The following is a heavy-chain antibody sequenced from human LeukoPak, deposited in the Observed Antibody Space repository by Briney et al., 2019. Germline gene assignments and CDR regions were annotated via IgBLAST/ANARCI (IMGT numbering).Heavy chain of an antibody. CDR3: VSFYETY. CDR1: GSYW. J-gene: IGHJ4*02. V-gene: IGHV3-74*01. Sequence: GVLRPSCAASGSYWMHWVRQAPGKGLVWVSHINSDGSWTSYADSVKGRFTISKDNAKNTVYLQMNNLRAEDTAVYYCVSFYETYWGRGTLVTVSS. CDR2: INSDGSWT. D-gene: IGHD2/OR15-2a*01.